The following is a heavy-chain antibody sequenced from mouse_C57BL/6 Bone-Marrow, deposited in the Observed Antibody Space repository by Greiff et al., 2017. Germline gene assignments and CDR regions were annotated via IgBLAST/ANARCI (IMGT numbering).Heavy chain of an antibody. J-gene: IGHJ2*01. V-gene: IGHV1-62-2*01. CDR2: FYPGSGSI. CDR1: GYTFTEYT. Sequence: QVQLQQSGAELVKPGASVKLSCKASGYTFTEYTIHWVKQRSGQGLEWIGWFYPGSGSIKYNEKFKDKATLTADKSSSTVYMELSRLTSEDSAVYFCARHEGERAYYGTDYFDYWGQGTTLTVSS. CDR3: ARHEGERAYYGTDYFDY. D-gene: IGHD1-1*01.